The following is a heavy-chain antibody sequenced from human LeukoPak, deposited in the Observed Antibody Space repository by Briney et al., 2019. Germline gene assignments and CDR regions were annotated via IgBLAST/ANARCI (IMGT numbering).Heavy chain of an antibody. CDR1: GGSVASSGCY. CDR3: GRHVSNGWDYHYGLDV. J-gene: IGHJ6*02. Sequence: SETLSLTCTVSGGSVASSGCYWGWIRQPPGKGLERVGSAYYTGEIYSTPSLKSRLTISVDTSKNQFALTLTSVTAADTAVYYCGRHVSNGWDYHYGLDVWGQGTTVTVSS. V-gene: IGHV4-39*01. D-gene: IGHD6-19*01. CDR2: AYYTGEI.